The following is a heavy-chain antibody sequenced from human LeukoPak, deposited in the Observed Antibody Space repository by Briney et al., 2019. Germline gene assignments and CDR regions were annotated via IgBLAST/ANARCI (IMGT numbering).Heavy chain of an antibody. CDR1: GFTFSSYA. J-gene: IGHJ4*02. V-gene: IGHV3-23*01. D-gene: IGHD6-13*01. CDR2: ISGSGGST. CDR3: AKTTAAAGTKIGYYFDY. Sequence: GGSLRLSCAASGFTFSSYAMSWVRQAPGKGLEWVSAISGSGGSTYYADSVKGRFTISRDNSKNTLYLQMNSLRAEDTAVYYYAKTTAAAGTKIGYYFDYWGQGTLVTVSS.